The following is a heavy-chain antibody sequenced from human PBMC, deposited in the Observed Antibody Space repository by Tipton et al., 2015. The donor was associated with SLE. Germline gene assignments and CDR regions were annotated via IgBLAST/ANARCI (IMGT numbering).Heavy chain of an antibody. D-gene: IGHD5-24*01. Sequence: TLSLTCTISGDSISSYYWNWIRQPPGKGLEWLGYVYYSGGTNYNPSVRSRVTISVDTSKNQFSLQLTSVPAADTAVYYCARAEMTTEGSVFYYYVDVWGKGTTVTVSS. J-gene: IGHJ6*03. CDR3: ARAEMTTEGSVFYYYVDV. V-gene: IGHV4-59*01. CDR2: VYYSGGT. CDR1: GDSISSYY.